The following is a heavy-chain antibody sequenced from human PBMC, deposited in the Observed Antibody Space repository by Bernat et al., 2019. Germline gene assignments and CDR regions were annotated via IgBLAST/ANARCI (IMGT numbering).Heavy chain of an antibody. V-gene: IGHV4-39*01. J-gene: IGHJ1*01. CDR2: IYYSGST. D-gene: IGHD2-15*01. Sequence: QLQLQESGPGLVKPSETLSLTCTVSGDSINSIHNYWGWIRQPPGMGLEWIGSIYYSGSTYNNPSLKSRVTISIDTSKNQFSLKLSSVTAADTAVYYCARHAYSSSLYRYFHHWGQGTLVTVSS. CDR3: ARHAYSSSLYRYFHH. CDR1: GDSINSIHNY.